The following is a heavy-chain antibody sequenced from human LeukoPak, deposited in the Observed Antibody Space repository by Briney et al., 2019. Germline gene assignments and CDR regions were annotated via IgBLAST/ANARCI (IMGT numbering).Heavy chain of an antibody. Sequence: SETLSLTCAVYGGSFSGYYWSWIRQPPGKGLEWIGEINHSGSTNYNPSLKSRVTISVDTSKNQFSLKLSSVTAADTAMYYCASLLYSSGWYETGWFDPWGQGTLVTVSS. CDR2: INHSGST. D-gene: IGHD6-19*01. V-gene: IGHV4-34*01. CDR3: ASLLYSSGWYETGWFDP. CDR1: GGSFSGYY. J-gene: IGHJ5*02.